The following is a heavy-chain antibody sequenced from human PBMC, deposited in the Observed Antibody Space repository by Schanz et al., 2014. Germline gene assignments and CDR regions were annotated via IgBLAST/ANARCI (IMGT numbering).Heavy chain of an antibody. D-gene: IGHD4-17*01. Sequence: VQLVESGGGVVQPGRSLRLSCAASGFTFSRYWMTWVRQAPGKGLEWVANIKQDGSAKNYVDSVKGRFTISRDNPKNSLCLQMNSLRAEDTALYYCARVLGGDEGLDQWGQGTLVTVSS. J-gene: IGHJ4*02. V-gene: IGHV3-7*01. CDR2: IKQDGSAK. CDR3: ARVLGGDEGLDQ. CDR1: GFTFSRYW.